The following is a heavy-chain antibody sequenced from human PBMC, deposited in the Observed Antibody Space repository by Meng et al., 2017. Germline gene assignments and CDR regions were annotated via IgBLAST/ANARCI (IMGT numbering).Heavy chain of an antibody. J-gene: IGHJ4*02. D-gene: IGHD5-18*01. V-gene: IGHV3-23*01. CDR2: ISGSGGST. CDR3: AKEDTARVPAGY. Sequence: GESLKISCATAGFTFSSYAMSWVRQAPGKGLEWVSAISGSGGSTYYADSGEGRFTISRDNSKNTLYLQMNSLRAEDTAVYYCAKEDTARVPAGYWGQGTLVTVSS. CDR1: GFTFSSYA.